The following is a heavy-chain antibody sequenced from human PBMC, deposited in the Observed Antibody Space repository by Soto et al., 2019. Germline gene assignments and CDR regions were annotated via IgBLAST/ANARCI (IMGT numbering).Heavy chain of an antibody. CDR3: ARESDHDYFDS. CDR1: GGSVSSGSYY. CDR2: ISYSGST. V-gene: IGHV4-61*01. Sequence: QVQLQESGPGLVKPSETLSLTCTVSGGSVSSGSYYWSWIRQPPGKGLEWIGFISYSGSTNYSPSLTSRVSASLDSSKNQFALKLRSVTAADTAVYYCARESDHDYFDSWGQGTLVTVSS. J-gene: IGHJ4*02.